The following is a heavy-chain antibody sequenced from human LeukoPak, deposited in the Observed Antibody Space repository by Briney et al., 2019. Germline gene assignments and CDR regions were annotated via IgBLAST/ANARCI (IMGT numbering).Heavy chain of an antibody. CDR3: ARMLWGFDY. D-gene: IGHD7-27*01. V-gene: IGHV3-30*04. CDR1: GFTFSSYA. CDR2: ISYDGSNK. Sequence: PGRSLRLSCAASGFTFSSYAMHWVRQAPGKGLEWVAVISYDGSNKYYADSVKGRFTISRDNSKNTLYLQMNSLRAEDTAVYYCARMLWGFDYWGQGTLVTVSS. J-gene: IGHJ4*02.